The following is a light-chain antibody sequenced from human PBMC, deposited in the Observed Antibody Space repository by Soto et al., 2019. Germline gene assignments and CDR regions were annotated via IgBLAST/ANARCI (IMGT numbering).Light chain of an antibody. J-gene: IGLJ1*01. Sequence: QSAPTQPASVSGSPGQSITISCTGTSSDVGSYNLVSWYQQHPGKAPKLMIYEGSKRPSGVSNRFSGYKSGNTASLTISGLQAEDEADYYCCSYAGSSTYVFGTGTKLTVL. V-gene: IGLV2-23*01. CDR2: EGS. CDR1: SSDVGSYNL. CDR3: CSYAGSSTYV.